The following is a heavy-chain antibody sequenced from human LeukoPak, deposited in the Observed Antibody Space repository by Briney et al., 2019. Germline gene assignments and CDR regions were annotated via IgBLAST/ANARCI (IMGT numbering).Heavy chain of an antibody. CDR3: ARARNNYDRSGFSALDY. CDR1: GVPFDSHG. CDR2: IWYDGSK. D-gene: IGHD3-22*01. J-gene: IGHJ4*02. Sequence: PGGSLRLSCAASGVPFDSHGMHWVRQAPGKGLEWVAVIWYDGSKDYADSVKGRFTISRDNSKNTLYLQMNSLRAEDTAVYYCARARNNYDRSGFSALDYWGQGTLVTVSS. V-gene: IGHV3-33*01.